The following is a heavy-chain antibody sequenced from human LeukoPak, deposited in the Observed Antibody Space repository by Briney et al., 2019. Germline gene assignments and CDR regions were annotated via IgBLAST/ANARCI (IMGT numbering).Heavy chain of an antibody. J-gene: IGHJ3*02. Sequence: ASVKVSCKASGYTFIDYYMHWVRQAPGQGPEWMGWINPNSGGTKYAQKFQGRVTITRNTSISTAYMELSSLRSEDTAVYYCARFRVPNRDDAFDIWGQGTMVTVSS. V-gene: IGHV1-2*02. CDR1: GYTFIDYY. CDR3: ARFRVPNRDDAFDI. CDR2: INPNSGGT.